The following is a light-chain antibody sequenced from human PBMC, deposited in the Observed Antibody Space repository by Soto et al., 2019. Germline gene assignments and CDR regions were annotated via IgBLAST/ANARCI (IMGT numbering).Light chain of an antibody. CDR2: EVI. J-gene: IGLJ2*01. Sequence: QSALTQPASVSGSPGQSITISCTGSSSDVGTYNLVSWYQHHPGKATKLMISEVIKRPSGVSNRFSGSKSGNTASLTISGLQAEDEADYYCCSYAGSSIFVFGGGNKLTVL. CDR1: SSDVGTYNL. CDR3: CSYAGSSIFV. V-gene: IGLV2-23*02.